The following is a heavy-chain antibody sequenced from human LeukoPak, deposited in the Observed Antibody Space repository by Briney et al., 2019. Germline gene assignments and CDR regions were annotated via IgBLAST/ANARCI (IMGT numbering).Heavy chain of an antibody. Sequence: VASVTVSFKASGYTFTVYYMHWVRQAPGQGLEWMGWINPNSGGTNYAQKFQGRVTMTRDTSISTAYMELSRLRSDDTAVYYCASQGYSGYDYSLMFDYWGQGTLVTVSS. J-gene: IGHJ4*02. CDR3: ASQGYSGYDYSLMFDY. D-gene: IGHD5-12*01. CDR1: GYTFTVYY. CDR2: INPNSGGT. V-gene: IGHV1-2*02.